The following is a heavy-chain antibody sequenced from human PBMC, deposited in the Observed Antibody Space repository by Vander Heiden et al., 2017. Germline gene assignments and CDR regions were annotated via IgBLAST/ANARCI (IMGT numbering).Heavy chain of an antibody. J-gene: IGHJ5*02. V-gene: IGHV1-46*01. CDR2: INPSGGST. CDR3: ARQRPSSIAARPSLGWFDP. Sequence: QVQLVQSGAEVKKPGASVKVSCKASGYTFTSYYMPWVRQAPGQGLEWMGIINPSGGSTSYAQKFQGRVTMTRDTSTSTVYMELSSLRSEDTAVYYCARQRPSSIAARPSLGWFDPWGQGTLVTVSS. D-gene: IGHD6-6*01. CDR1: GYTFTSYY.